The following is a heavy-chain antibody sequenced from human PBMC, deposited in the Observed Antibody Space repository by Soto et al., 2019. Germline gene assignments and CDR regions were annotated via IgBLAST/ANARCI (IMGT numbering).Heavy chain of an antibody. CDR3: AKDWIGSDSSGGYHYFDY. CDR1: GFTFSSYG. D-gene: IGHD6-19*01. V-gene: IGHV3-30*18. Sequence: QVQLVESGGGVVQPGRSLRLSCAASGFTFSSYGMHWVRQAPGKWLEWVAVISYDGSNKYYADSVKGRFTISRDNSKNALYLQMNSLSAEDTAVYYCAKDWIGSDSSGGYHYFDYWGQGTLVTVSS. CDR2: ISYDGSNK. J-gene: IGHJ4*02.